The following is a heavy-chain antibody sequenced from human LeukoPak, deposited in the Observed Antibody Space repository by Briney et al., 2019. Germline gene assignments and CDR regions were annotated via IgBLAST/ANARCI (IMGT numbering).Heavy chain of an antibody. J-gene: IGHJ4*02. CDR3: AREPASIMATITPPNTFDY. V-gene: IGHV4-61*02. Sequence: SSETLSLTCTVSGGSISSGSYYWSWIRQPAGKGLEWIVRIYTSGSTNYNPSLKSRVTISVDTSKNQFSLKLSSVTAADTAVYYCAREPASIMATITPPNTFDYWGQGTLVTVSS. CDR2: IYTSGST. D-gene: IGHD5-24*01. CDR1: GGSISSGSYY.